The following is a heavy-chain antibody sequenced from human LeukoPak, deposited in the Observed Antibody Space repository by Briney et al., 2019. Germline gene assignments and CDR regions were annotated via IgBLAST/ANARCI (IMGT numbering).Heavy chain of an antibody. CDR1: GYTFTGYY. CDR3: ARGVVGESYYFDY. J-gene: IGHJ4*02. V-gene: IGHV1-2*06. Sequence: ASVKVSCKASGYTFTGYYMHWVRQAPGHGLEWMGRINPNSGGTNYAQKFQGRVTMTRDTSISTAYMELSRLRSDDTAVYYCARGVVGESYYFDYWGQGTLVTVSS. D-gene: IGHD1-26*01. CDR2: INPNSGGT.